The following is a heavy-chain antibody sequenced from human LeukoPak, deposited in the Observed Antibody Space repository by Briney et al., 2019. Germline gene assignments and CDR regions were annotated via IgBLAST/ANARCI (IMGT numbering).Heavy chain of an antibody. D-gene: IGHD3-22*01. J-gene: IGHJ5*02. CDR3: ARDLHYYDSSGYLWFDP. V-gene: IGHV3-21*06. CDR2: ISSASNFI. Sequence: GGSLRLSCAASGFTFSSYYMNWVRQAPGKGLEWVASISSASNFIYYADSVRGRFTISRDNAQTSMYLQMNSLRAEDTAVYYCARDLHYYDSSGYLWFDPWGQGTLVTVSS. CDR1: GFTFSSYY.